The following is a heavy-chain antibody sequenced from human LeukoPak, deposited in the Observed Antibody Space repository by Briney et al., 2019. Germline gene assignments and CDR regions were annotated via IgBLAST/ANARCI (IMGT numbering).Heavy chain of an antibody. J-gene: IGHJ3*02. D-gene: IGHD3-22*01. CDR1: GGSLSSYY. CDR3: ARDYMIVVVTPNDAFDI. V-gene: IGHV4-4*07. Sequence: SETLSLTCTVSGGSLSSYYWSWIRQPAGKGLEWIGRIYTSGSTNYNPSLKSRVTMSVDTSKNQFSLKLNSVTAADTAVYYCARDYMIVVVTPNDAFDIWGQGTMVTVSS. CDR2: IYTSGST.